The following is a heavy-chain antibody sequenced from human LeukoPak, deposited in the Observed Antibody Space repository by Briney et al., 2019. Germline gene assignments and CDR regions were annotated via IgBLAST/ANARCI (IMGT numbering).Heavy chain of an antibody. CDR3: ARGDDFWSGYYTHYYFDY. CDR2: INPNSGGT. Sequence: ASVKVSCKASGYTFTGYYIHWVRQAPEQGLEWMGWINPNSGGTNYAQKFQGRVTMTRDTSISTAYMELSRLRSDDTAVYYCARGDDFWSGYYTHYYFDYWGHGTLVTVSS. CDR1: GYTFTGYY. J-gene: IGHJ4*01. V-gene: IGHV1-2*02. D-gene: IGHD3-3*01.